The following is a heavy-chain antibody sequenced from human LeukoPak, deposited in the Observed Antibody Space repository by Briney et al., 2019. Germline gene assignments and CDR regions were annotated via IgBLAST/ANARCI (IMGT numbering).Heavy chain of an antibody. CDR2: ISSRGSSITI. CDR3: AREVPAAMNAFDI. J-gene: IGHJ3*02. CDR1: GFTFSDSH. Sequence: SGGSLRLSCAASGFTFSDSHMSWIRQAPGKGLGWVSYISSRGSSITIYYADSVKGRFTISRDNAKNSLYLQMNSLRAEDTALYYCAREVPAAMNAFDIWGQGAMVTVSS. V-gene: IGHV3-11*04. D-gene: IGHD2-2*01.